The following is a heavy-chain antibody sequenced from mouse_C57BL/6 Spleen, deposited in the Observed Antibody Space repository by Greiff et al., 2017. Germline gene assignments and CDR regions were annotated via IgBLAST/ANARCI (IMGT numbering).Heavy chain of an antibody. D-gene: IGHD2-1*01. J-gene: IGHJ4*01. CDR1: GFTFSDYG. Sequence: EVKVVESGGGLVKPGGSLKLSCAASGFTFSDYGMHWVRQAPEKGLEWVAYISSGSSTIYYADTVKGRFTISRDNAKNTLFLQMTSLRSEDTAMYYCANLLLDYYAMDYWGQGTSVTVSS. V-gene: IGHV5-17*01. CDR2: ISSGSSTI. CDR3: ANLLLDYYAMDY.